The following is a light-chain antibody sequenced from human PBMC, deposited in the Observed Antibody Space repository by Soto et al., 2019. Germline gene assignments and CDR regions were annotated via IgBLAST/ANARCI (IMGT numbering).Light chain of an antibody. Sequence: EIVMTQSPATLSVSPGDRATLSCRASQSVSSNLAWYQQKPGQAPRLLIYGASTMATVIPARFSGSGSGTEFTLXXSSLXSXXXXXXXCQQYNNWPPLTFGGGTKVEIK. V-gene: IGKV3-15*01. CDR2: GAS. CDR1: QSVSSN. J-gene: IGKJ4*01. CDR3: QQYNNWPPLT.